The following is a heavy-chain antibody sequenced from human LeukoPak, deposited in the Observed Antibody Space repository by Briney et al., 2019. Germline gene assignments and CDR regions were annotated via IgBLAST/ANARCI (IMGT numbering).Heavy chain of an antibody. Sequence: GGSLRLSCAASGFTFSSYWMHWVRQVPGKGLVWVSRINPDGSSTNYADSVKGRFTISRDNAKNTLYLQMNSLRAEDTAVYYCARALIDYLGRDCWGRGTLVTVSS. CDR1: GFTFSSYW. J-gene: IGHJ4*02. CDR2: INPDGSST. V-gene: IGHV3-74*01. CDR3: ARALIDYLGRDC. D-gene: IGHD4-11*01.